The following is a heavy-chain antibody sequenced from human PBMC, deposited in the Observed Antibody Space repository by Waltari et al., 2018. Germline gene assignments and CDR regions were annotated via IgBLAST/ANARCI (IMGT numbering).Heavy chain of an antibody. D-gene: IGHD6-19*01. CDR1: GGSISSSSYY. V-gene: IGHV4-39*07. J-gene: IGHJ4*02. CDR2: IYYSGST. Sequence: QLQLQESGPGLVKPSETLSLTCPVSGGSISSSSYYWGWIRQPPGKGLEWIGCIYYSGSTYYNPSLKSRVTISVDTSKNQFSLKLSSVTAADTAMYYCARRDSSGLDYWGQGTLVTVSS. CDR3: ARRDSSGLDY.